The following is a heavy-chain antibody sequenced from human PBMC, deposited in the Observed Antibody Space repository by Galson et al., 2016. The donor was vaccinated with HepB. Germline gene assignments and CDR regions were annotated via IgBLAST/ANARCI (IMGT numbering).Heavy chain of an antibody. V-gene: IGHV3-23*01. CDR3: AKSQFALPDSGWFNAFDL. D-gene: IGHD6-19*01. CDR2: ISGGGDGT. J-gene: IGHJ3*01. CDR1: GFTFSSYA. Sequence: SLRLSCAASGFTFSSYAISWVRQAPGKGLEWVSTISGGGDGTYYADSVKGRFTVSRDNAKNTLSLQMNSLRVDDSAIYYCAKSQFALPDSGWFNAFDLWGKGRMVTVSS.